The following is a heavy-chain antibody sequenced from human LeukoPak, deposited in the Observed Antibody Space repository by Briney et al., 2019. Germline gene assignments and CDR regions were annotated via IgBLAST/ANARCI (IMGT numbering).Heavy chain of an antibody. D-gene: IGHD6-13*01. V-gene: IGHV4-59*01. J-gene: IGHJ4*02. CDR1: GGSINSYY. CDR2: IYYSGST. Sequence: SETLSLTCTVSGGSINSYYWSWIRQPPGKGLEWIGYIYYSGSTNYNPSLKSRVTISVDTSKNQFSLRLSSVTAADAAVYYCARVTGYMTEDYFDYWGQGTLITVSS. CDR3: ARVTGYMTEDYFDY.